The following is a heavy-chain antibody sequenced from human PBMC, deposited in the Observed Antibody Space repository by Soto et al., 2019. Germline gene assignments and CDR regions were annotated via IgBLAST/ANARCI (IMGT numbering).Heavy chain of an antibody. Sequence: QVQLVQSGAEEKKPGASVKVSCKASGYTFTSYAMHWVRQAPGQRLEWMGWINAGNGNTKYSQKFPGRVTITRDTSASKAYMELSSVRSEDTAVYYCATDPSHYGMDVWGQGTTVTVSS. CDR2: INAGNGNT. D-gene: IGHD6-6*01. V-gene: IGHV1-3*05. CDR3: ATDPSHYGMDV. CDR1: GYTFTSYA. J-gene: IGHJ6*02.